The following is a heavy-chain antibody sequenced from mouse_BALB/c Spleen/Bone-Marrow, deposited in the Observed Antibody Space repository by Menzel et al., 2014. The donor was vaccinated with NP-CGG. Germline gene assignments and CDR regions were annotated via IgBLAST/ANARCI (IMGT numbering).Heavy chain of an antibody. CDR3: ASYFGSSCYFDV. Sequence: EVKLVESGPELVKPGASMKISCKASGYSFTGYTMNWVKQSHGKNLEWIGLINPYNGGTTYNQKSKGKATLTIDKSSSTAYMELLSLTSEDSAVYYCASYFGSSCYFDVWGAGTTVTVSS. D-gene: IGHD1-1*01. J-gene: IGHJ1*01. CDR2: INPYNGGT. CDR1: GYSFTGYT. V-gene: IGHV1-18*01.